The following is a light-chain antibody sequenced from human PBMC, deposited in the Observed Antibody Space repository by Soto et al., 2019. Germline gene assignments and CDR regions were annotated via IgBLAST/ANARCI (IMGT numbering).Light chain of an antibody. Sequence: EIVLTQSPGTLSLSPGERATLSCRASQSVGDNYLAWYQQKPGQAPRLLIYGASSRATGIPDRFSGSGSGTDFTLTISRLEPEDFAVYYCQQCGPSLKYTFGQGTKLEIK. CDR2: GAS. J-gene: IGKJ2*01. CDR3: QQCGPSLKYT. V-gene: IGKV3-20*01. CDR1: QSVGDNY.